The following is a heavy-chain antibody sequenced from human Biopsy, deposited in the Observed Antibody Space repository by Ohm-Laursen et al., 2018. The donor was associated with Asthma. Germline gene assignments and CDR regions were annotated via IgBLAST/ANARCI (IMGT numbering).Heavy chain of an antibody. CDR3: ARHMKGVSVFDI. V-gene: IGHV4-4*01. J-gene: IGHJ3*02. Sequence: PGTLSLTCAVSGDSISSTYWWGWVRQPPGKGLEWIGEIYPSGITNYNPSLKSRVTISVDKSKNQFSLKLSSVTAADTAVYSCARHMKGVSVFDIWGQGTMVIVSS. CDR1: GDSISSTYW. D-gene: IGHD3-10*01. CDR2: IYPSGIT.